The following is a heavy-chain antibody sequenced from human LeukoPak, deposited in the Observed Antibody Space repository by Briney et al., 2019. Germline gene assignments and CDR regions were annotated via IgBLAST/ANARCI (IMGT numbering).Heavy chain of an antibody. CDR2: IIPIFGTA. CDR3: ARGRYIHPDSWDY. V-gene: IGHV1-69*13. J-gene: IGHJ4*02. Sequence: SVRVSCKASGGTFSSYAISWVRQAPGQGLEWMGGIIPIFGTANYAQKFQGRVTITADESTSTAYMELSSLRSEDTAVYYCARGRYIHPDSWDYWGQGTLVTVSS. D-gene: IGHD5-24*01. CDR1: GGTFSSYA.